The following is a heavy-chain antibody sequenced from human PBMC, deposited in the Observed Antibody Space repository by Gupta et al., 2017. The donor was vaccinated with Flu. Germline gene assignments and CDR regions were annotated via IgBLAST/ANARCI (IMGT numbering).Heavy chain of an antibody. J-gene: IGHJ4*02. V-gene: IGHV1-46*04. CDR2: INPSGGST. CDR3: ARGISAAAYFDY. Sequence: QVQLVQSGAEVKKPGVSVKLSCKASGYTFSNYYLHWVRQAPGQGLEWMGIINPSGGSTIYAQMLQGRITMTTDTSTRTVYMELSSLGSEDTAIYYCARGISAAAYFDYWGQGTLVTVSS. D-gene: IGHD6-13*01. CDR1: GYTFSNYY.